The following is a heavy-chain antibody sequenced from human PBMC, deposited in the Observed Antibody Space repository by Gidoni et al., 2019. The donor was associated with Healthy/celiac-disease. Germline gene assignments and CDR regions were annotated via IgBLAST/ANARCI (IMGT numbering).Heavy chain of an antibody. Sequence: QVQLQQWGAGLLKPSETLSLTCAVYGGSFSGYYWSWIRQPPGKGLEWIGEINHSGSTNYNPSLKSRVTISVDTSKNQFSLKLSSVTAADTAVYYCAGSFSGYYYYYMDVWGKGTTVTVSS. CDR3: AGSFSGYYYYYMDV. CDR2: INHSGST. CDR1: GGSFSGYY. J-gene: IGHJ6*03. V-gene: IGHV4-34*01. D-gene: IGHD3-10*01.